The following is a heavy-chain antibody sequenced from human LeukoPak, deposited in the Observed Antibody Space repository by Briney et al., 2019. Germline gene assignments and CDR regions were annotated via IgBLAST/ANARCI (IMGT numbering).Heavy chain of an antibody. D-gene: IGHD7-27*01. CDR1: SGSISSGDYY. Sequence: SETLSLTCTVSSGSISSGDYYWSWIRQPPGKGLEWIGYIHYSGSTYYNPSLESRVTISVDTSKNQFSLKLSSVTAADTAVYYCARFSPRAMGNYLDFWGQGTLVTVSS. V-gene: IGHV4-30-4*02. CDR3: ARFSPRAMGNYLDF. CDR2: IHYSGST. J-gene: IGHJ4*02.